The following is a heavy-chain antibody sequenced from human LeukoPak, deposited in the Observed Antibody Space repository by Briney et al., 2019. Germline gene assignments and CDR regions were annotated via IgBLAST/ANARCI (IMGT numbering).Heavy chain of an antibody. CDR3: AREFSSSPNNWFDP. D-gene: IGHD6-13*01. Sequence: GASVKVSCKASGYTFTSYGISWVRQAPGQGLEWMGWINPNSGGTNYAQKFQGRVTMTRDTSISTAYMELSRLRSDDTAVYYCAREFSSSPNNWFDPWGQGTLVTVSS. CDR1: GYTFTSYG. V-gene: IGHV1-2*02. CDR2: INPNSGGT. J-gene: IGHJ5*02.